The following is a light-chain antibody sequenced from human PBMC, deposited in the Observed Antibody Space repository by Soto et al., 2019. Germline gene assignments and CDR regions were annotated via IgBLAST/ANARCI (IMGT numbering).Light chain of an antibody. V-gene: IGKV3-20*01. Sequence: IVLTQSPDTLSLSPGEIATLSCRASQSVSSNYLAWYQQKPGQAPMLLIYGASTRATGIPDRFSGSGSGTDFTLTIGRLEPEDFAVYYCQQYGSSSYTFGQGTRLEIK. CDR2: GAS. CDR1: QSVSSNY. CDR3: QQYGSSSYT. J-gene: IGKJ2*01.